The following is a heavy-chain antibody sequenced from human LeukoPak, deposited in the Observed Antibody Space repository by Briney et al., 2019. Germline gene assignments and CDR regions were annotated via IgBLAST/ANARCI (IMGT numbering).Heavy chain of an antibody. Sequence: SETLSLTCTVSGGSISNYYWSLIRQPPGKGLECIGYMYYSGSANYNPSLKSRVTISVDTSKNQFSLKLSSVTAADTAVYYCARDKVGSGWYDYWGQGTLVTVSS. J-gene: IGHJ4*02. V-gene: IGHV4-59*01. CDR2: MYYSGSA. CDR3: ARDKVGSGWYDY. D-gene: IGHD6-19*01. CDR1: GGSISNYY.